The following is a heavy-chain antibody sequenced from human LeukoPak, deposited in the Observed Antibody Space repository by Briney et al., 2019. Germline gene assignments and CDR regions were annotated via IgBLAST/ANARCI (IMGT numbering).Heavy chain of an antibody. D-gene: IGHD3-3*02. CDR2: IHYSGTT. Sequence: SETLSITCTVSGGSVSSDTYYWSWIRQPPGKGLEWIGYIHYSGTTNYNPSLKSRVTISVDTSKNQFSLKLSSVTAADTAIYYCARLISIHDAFDIWGQGTLVTVSS. CDR1: GGSVSSDTYY. V-gene: IGHV4-61*01. CDR3: ARLISIHDAFDI. J-gene: IGHJ3*02.